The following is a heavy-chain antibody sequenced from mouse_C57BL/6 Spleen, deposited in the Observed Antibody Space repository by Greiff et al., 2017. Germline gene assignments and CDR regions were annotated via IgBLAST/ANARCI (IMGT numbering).Heavy chain of an antibody. CDR2: INPNNGGT. D-gene: IGHD2-10*02. CDR1: GYTFTDYN. CDR3: ARTYGNLAWFAY. J-gene: IGHJ3*01. V-gene: IGHV1-22*01. Sequence: EVQLQQSGPELVKPGASVKMSCKASGYTFTDYNMHWVKQSHGKSLEWIGYINPNNGGTSYNQKFKGKATLTVNKSSSTAYMELRSLTSEDSAVYYCARTYGNLAWFAYWGQGTLVTVSA.